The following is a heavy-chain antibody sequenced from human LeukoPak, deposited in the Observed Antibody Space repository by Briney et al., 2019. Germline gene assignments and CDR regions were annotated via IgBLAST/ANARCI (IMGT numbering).Heavy chain of an antibody. V-gene: IGHV4-34*01. CDR3: ARETRLHSGSYSNDAFDI. CDR2: INHSGST. Sequence: SETLSLTCAVYGGSFSGYYWSWIRQPPGKGLEWIGEINHSGSTNYNPSLKSRVTLSVDTSKNQFSLRLSSVTAADTAVYYCARETRLHSGSYSNDAFDIWGQGTMVTVSS. J-gene: IGHJ3*02. CDR1: GGSFSGYY. D-gene: IGHD1-26*01.